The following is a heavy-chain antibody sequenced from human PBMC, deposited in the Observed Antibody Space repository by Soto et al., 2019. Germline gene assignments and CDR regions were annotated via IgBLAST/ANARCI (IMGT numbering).Heavy chain of an antibody. J-gene: IGHJ5*02. CDR3: ARDRQPLVPAAIFWFDP. V-gene: IGHV1-3*01. CDR2: INAGNGNT. CDR1: GYTFTSYA. Sequence: ASVKVSCKASGYTFTSYAMHWVRQAPGQRLEWMGWINAGNGNTKYSQKFQGRVTITRDTSASTAYMELSSLRSEDTAFYYCARDRQPLVPAAIFWFDPWGQGTLVTVSS. D-gene: IGHD2-2*01.